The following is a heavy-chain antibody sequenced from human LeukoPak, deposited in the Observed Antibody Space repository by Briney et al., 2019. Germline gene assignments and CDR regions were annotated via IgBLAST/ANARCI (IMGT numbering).Heavy chain of an antibody. D-gene: IGHD3-10*01. Sequence: GGSLRLSCAASGFTFSSYSMNWVRQAPGKGLEWVSSISSSSSYIYYADSVKGRFTISRDNAKNSLYLQMNSLRAEDTAVYYCARLGEYGDYYYYMDVWGQGTLVTVSS. V-gene: IGHV3-21*01. CDR1: GFTFSSYS. CDR2: ISSSSSYI. CDR3: ARLGEYGDYYYYMDV. J-gene: IGHJ6*03.